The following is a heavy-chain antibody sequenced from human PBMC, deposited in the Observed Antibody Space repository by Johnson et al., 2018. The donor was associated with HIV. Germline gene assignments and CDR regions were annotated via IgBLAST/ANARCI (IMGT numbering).Heavy chain of an antibody. CDR1: GFTFSIYG. V-gene: IGHV3-33*01. CDR2: IWYDGSNK. D-gene: IGHD3-10*01. CDR3: AREGKDAFDI. Sequence: QVQLVESGGGVVQPGRSLRLSCAASGFTFSIYGMHWVRQAPGKGLEWVAVIWYDGSNKYYADSVKGRFTISRDNSKKTLYLQMNSLRAEDTAVYYCAREGKDAFDIWGQGTMVTVSS. J-gene: IGHJ3*02.